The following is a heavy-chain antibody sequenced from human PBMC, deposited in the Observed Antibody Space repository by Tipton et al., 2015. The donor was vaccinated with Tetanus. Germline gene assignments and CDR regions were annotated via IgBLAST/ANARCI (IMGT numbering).Heavy chain of an antibody. CDR3: ARIAKLAYYFDY. CDR1: GGSISSGGYY. J-gene: IGHJ4*02. V-gene: IGHV4-31*03. Sequence: TLSLTCTVSGGSISSGGYYWSWIRQHPGKGLEWIGYIYYSGGTYYNPSLKSRVTISVDTSKNQFSLKLSSVTAADTAVYYCARIAKLAYYFDYWGQGTLVTVSS. CDR2: IYYSGGT. D-gene: IGHD1-26*01.